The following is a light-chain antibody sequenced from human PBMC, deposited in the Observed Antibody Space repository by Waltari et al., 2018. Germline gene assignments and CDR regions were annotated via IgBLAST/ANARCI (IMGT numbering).Light chain of an antibody. CDR2: GAS. CDR3: QQVNSFPAT. J-gene: IGKJ3*01. Sequence: DIQMTQSPSSVSAFVGDRVTITCRASQSISNWLAWYQQKPGKAPKLLIYGASDLHSGVPSRFSGSGAGTDFTLTISSLQAEDFATYYCQQVNSFPATFGPGTKVDIK. V-gene: IGKV1-12*01. CDR1: QSISNW.